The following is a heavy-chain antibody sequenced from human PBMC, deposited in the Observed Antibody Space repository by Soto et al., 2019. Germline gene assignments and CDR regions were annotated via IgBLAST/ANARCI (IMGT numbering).Heavy chain of an antibody. CDR2: INSDGSTI. CDR3: TRDELVLVATDEYYHYGMYV. V-gene: IGHV3-74*01. Sequence: GGSLRISCAASGFTFAPFWMHWVRQAPGKGLVWLSHINSDGSTIVYADSVKGRFTISRDNAKNKLYLQMNSLRVEDTAVYYCTRDELVLVATDEYYHYGMYVRSQRSTVPVS. J-gene: IGHJ6*02. CDR1: GFTFAPFW. D-gene: IGHD2-15*01.